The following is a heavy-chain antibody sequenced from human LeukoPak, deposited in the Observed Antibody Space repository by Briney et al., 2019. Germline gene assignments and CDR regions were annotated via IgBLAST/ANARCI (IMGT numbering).Heavy chain of an antibody. J-gene: IGHJ6*03. D-gene: IGHD6-19*01. Sequence: GGSPRLSCAASGFTFDDYTMHWVRHPPGKGLEWISLITWDGGTTYYADSVRGRFTISRDNSKNSLFLRMNSLRPEDTALYYCARDRTAEAGNDYYMGVWGNGTTVIVSS. CDR1: GFTFDDYT. CDR3: ARDRTAEAGNDYYMGV. V-gene: IGHV3-43*01. CDR2: ITWDGGTT.